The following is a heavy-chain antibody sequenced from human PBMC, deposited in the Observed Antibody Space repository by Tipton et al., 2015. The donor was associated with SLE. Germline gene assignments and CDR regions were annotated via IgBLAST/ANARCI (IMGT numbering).Heavy chain of an antibody. J-gene: IGHJ3*02. V-gene: IGHV5-51*03. CDR3: ASRLDRSGWILPSDAFDI. CDR2: IYPGDSDT. D-gene: IGHD6-19*01. CDR1: GYSFTSYW. Sequence: QLVQSGAEVKKPGESLKISCQASGYSFTSYWIGWVRQMPGKGLEWMGIIYPGDSDTRYSPSFQGQVTISADKSISTAFLQWSSLKTSDTAMYYCASRLDRSGWILPSDAFDIWGQGTMVTVSS.